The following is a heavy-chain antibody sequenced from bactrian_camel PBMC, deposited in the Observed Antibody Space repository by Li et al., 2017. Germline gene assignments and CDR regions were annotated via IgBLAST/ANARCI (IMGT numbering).Heavy chain of an antibody. J-gene: IGHJ4*01. CDR3: AAGPDVGREKHLTADQVLSIRRNNF. CDR1: GLTFEGGN. Sequence: HVQLVESGGGAVQTGGSLRLTCTAVGLTFEGGNHGWYRETPGNEFELVSSIAPDGSRWCADSVQGRFTISRNVLPERLSLQMTRLKAEDTAMYYCAAGPDVGREKHLTADQVLSIRRNNFWGQGTQVTVS. CDR2: IAPDGSR. V-gene: IGHV3S55*01. D-gene: IGHD3*01.